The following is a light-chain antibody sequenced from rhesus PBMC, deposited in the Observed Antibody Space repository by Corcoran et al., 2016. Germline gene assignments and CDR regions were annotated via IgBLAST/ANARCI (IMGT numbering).Light chain of an antibody. Sequence: DIQMTQSPSSLSASVGDKVTITYQASQSISSWLAWYQQKPGNAPKPLIYKASSLESGVPSRFSGSGSSTDFTITISGLQTGDFATYYCQLYNSAALAFGGGTKVELK. J-gene: IGKJ4*01. V-gene: IGKV1-16*01. CDR3: QLYNSAALA. CDR1: QSISSW. CDR2: KAS.